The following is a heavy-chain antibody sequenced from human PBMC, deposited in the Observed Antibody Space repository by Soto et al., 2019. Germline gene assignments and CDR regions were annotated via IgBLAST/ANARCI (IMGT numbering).Heavy chain of an antibody. J-gene: IGHJ4*02. D-gene: IGHD3-3*01. CDR3: ARAGRITILGVVTL. Sequence: EVQLVESGGGLVQPGGSLRLSCAASEFPFRSYSMNWVRQAPGKGLEWVSYINSDGSTIYYADSVKGRFTISRDNARNSLFLQMNSLRAEDAAVYYCARAGRITILGVVTLWGQGTLVTVSS. V-gene: IGHV3-48*01. CDR2: INSDGSTI. CDR1: EFPFRSYS.